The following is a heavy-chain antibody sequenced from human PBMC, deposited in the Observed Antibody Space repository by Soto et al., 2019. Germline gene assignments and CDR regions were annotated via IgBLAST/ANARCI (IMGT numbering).Heavy chain of an antibody. V-gene: IGHV1-69*13. J-gene: IGHJ4*02. CDR2: IIPIFDTP. CDR3: ARSIGSGGVIGGFDY. D-gene: IGHD3-16*02. Sequence: VASVKVSCKASGVTFKNYAMNWVRQAPGQGLEWMGGIIPIFDTPNYAQKFQGRVTITVDESTNTAYMDLSSLRFDDTAVYFCARSIGSGGVIGGFDYWGQGTLVTVSS. CDR1: GVTFKNYA.